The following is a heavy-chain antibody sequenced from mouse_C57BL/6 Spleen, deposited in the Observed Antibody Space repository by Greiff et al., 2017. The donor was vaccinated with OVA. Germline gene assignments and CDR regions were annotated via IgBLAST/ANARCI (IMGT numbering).Heavy chain of an antibody. CDR1: GYSITSGYY. CDR3: AAYYDYLYAMDY. D-gene: IGHD2-4*01. CDR2: ISYDGSN. V-gene: IGHV3-6*01. Sequence: ESGPGLVKPSQSLSLTCSVTGYSITSGYYWNWIRQFPGNKLEWMGYISYDGSNNYNPSLKNRISITRDTSKNQFFLKLNSVTTEDTATYYCAAYYDYLYAMDYWGQGTSVTVSS. J-gene: IGHJ4*01.